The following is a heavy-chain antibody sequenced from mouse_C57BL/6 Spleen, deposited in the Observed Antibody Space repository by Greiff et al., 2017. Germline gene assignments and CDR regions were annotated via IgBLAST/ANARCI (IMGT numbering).Heavy chain of an antibody. D-gene: IGHD2-3*01. CDR3: ARWCDGYYAYAMDD. J-gene: IGHJ4*01. Sequence: QVQLQQSGPELVKPGASVTLSCKASGYTFTSYDINWVKQRPGQGLEWIGWIYPRDGSTKYNEKFKGKATLTVDTSSSTAYMELHSLTSEDSAVYFCARWCDGYYAYAMDDWGQGTSVTVSS. CDR2: IYPRDGST. V-gene: IGHV1-85*01. CDR1: GYTFTSYD.